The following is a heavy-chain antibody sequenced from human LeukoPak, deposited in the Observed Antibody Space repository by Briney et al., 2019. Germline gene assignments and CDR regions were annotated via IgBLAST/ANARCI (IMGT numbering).Heavy chain of an antibody. V-gene: IGHV4-61*03. J-gene: IGHJ3*02. D-gene: IGHD4-17*01. CDR2: IYHSGTT. Sequence: SETLSLTCTVSGGSVSSGSYYWTWIRQPPGKGLESIGYIYHSGTTNYNPSLKSRVTISVDKSKNHFSLKLSSVTTADTAVYYCARESADYAAGGDAFDIWGQGTMVTVSS. CDR3: ARESADYAAGGDAFDI. CDR1: GGSVSSGSYY.